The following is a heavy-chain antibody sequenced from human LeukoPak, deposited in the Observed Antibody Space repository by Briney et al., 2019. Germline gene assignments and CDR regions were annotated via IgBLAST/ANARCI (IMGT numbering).Heavy chain of an antibody. CDR1: GFTFSTYE. V-gene: IGHV3-48*03. CDR2: ISSSGTTR. J-gene: IGHJ4*02. CDR3: ARDLYSGSSWYRLGY. Sequence: GGSLRLSCAASGFTFSTYEMNWVRRAPGKGLEWVSYISSSGTTRYYADSVRGRFTISRDNAKNSLDLQMNSLRAEDTAVYYCARDLYSGSSWYRLGYWGQGTLVTVSA. D-gene: IGHD6-13*01.